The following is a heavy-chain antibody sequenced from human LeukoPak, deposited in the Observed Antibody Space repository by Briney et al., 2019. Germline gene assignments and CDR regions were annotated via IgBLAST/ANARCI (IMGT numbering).Heavy chain of an antibody. V-gene: IGHV4-59*01. J-gene: IGHJ1*01. CDR1: GGSINDYY. CDR2: IYYSGST. D-gene: IGHD3-10*01. Sequence: SETLSLTCTVSGGSINDYYWNWIRQPPGKGLEWIGYIYYSGSTNYNPSLKSRVTISVDTSKTRFSLRLSSVTAADTAVYYCARGYYDSGTYSGYFQHWGLGTLVTVSS. CDR3: ARGYYDSGTYSGYFQH.